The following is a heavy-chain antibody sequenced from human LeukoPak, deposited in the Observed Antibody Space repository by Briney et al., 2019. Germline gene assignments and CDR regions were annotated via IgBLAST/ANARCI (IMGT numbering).Heavy chain of an antibody. D-gene: IGHD2-2*02. J-gene: IGHJ4*02. CDR3: AIGTYTDPFFDY. Sequence: SETLSLTCTVSRDSISSYYWSWIRQPPGKGLEWIGYTYYGGSTDYSPSLNSRLPISVDTSKNQFALKLSSATAADTAVYYCAIGTYTDPFFDYWGQGTLVTVSS. CDR2: TYYGGST. V-gene: IGHV4-59*01. CDR1: RDSISSYY.